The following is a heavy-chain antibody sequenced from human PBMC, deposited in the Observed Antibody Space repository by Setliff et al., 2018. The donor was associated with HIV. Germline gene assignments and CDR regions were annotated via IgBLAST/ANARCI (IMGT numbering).Heavy chain of an antibody. D-gene: IGHD6-13*01. Sequence: PGGSLRLSCEASGFTFSTYSMNWVRQAPGKGLEWVSSISRSSSDIYYADSVKGRFTVSRDNAKSTMYLQVDSLTAEDTAVYYCARDRGLGSSSPGRYYYVDVWGKGTTVTVSS. V-gene: IGHV3-21*01. CDR2: ISRSSSDI. CDR1: GFTFSTYS. CDR3: ARDRGLGSSSPGRYYYVDV. J-gene: IGHJ6*03.